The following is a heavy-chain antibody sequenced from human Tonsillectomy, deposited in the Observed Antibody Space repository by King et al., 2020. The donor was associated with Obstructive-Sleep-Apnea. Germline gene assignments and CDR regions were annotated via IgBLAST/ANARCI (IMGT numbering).Heavy chain of an antibody. Sequence: VQLVESGGGLVQPGGSLRLSCADSGSTFSRYWMNWVRQVPGKGLVWVSRIKTDGSATMYADSVKGRFTISRDNAKNTLYLQMDSLRAEDTAMYYCARESYDILTYYFDYWGQGALVTVSS. CDR2: IKTDGSAT. J-gene: IGHJ4*02. V-gene: IGHV3-74*03. CDR1: GSTFSRYW. CDR3: ARESYDILTYYFDY. D-gene: IGHD3-9*01.